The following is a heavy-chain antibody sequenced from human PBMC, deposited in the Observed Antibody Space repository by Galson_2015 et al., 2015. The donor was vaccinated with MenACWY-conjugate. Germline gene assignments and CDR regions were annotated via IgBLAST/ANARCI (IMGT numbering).Heavy chain of an antibody. V-gene: IGHV1-69*13. J-gene: IGHJ4*02. CDR1: GGTFSSYA. D-gene: IGHD4-17*01. Sequence: SVKVSCKASGGTFSSYAISWVRQAPGQGLEWMGGIIPIFGTANYAQKFQGRVTITADESTSTAYMELSSLRSEDTAVYYCARLYGDYVYHIDYWGQGTLVTVSS. CDR2: IIPIFGTA. CDR3: ARLYGDYVYHIDY.